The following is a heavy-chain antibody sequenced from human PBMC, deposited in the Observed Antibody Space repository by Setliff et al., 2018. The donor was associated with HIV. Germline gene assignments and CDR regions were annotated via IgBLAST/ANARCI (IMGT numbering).Heavy chain of an antibody. J-gene: IGHJ4*02. CDR3: ARMRLDGGYSYDY. CDR1: GGSISSGSYY. CDR2: IFTSGST. Sequence: SETLSLTCTVSGGSISSGSYYWSWIRQPAGKGLDWVGHIFTSGSTNYNPSLKSRVTISVDTSKTLFSLKLSSVTAPDTGVYYCARMRLDGGYSYDYWGQGTLVTVSS. V-gene: IGHV4-61*09. D-gene: IGHD5-12*01.